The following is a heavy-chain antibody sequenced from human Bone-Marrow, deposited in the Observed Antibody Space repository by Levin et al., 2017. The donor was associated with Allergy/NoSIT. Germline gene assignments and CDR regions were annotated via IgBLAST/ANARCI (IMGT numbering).Heavy chain of an antibody. J-gene: IGHJ4*02. Sequence: TSETLSLTCNVSVDSITTYYWSWIRQPPGKGLEWIGYLYYSASTNYNSSLQSRVSMSLDTSKNLFSLKLASVTAADTAVYYCAARRDFWSSPVDYWGQGILVSVSS. D-gene: IGHD3-3*01. CDR1: VDSITTYY. V-gene: IGHV4-59*01. CDR3: AARRDFWSSPVDY. CDR2: LYYSAST.